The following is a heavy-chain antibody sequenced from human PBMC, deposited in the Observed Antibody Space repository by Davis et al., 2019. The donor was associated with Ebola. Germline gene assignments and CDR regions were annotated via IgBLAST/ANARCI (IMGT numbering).Heavy chain of an antibody. D-gene: IGHD6-19*01. CDR1: GYTFTSYA. J-gene: IGHJ6*02. V-gene: IGHV1-18*01. Sequence: ASVKVSCKASGYTFTSYAMHWVRQAPGQGLEWMGWINPHNGNTNYAQNLQGRVTMTTDTSTSTAYMELRSLRSDDTAVYYCARDASGSNYYYYGMDVWGQGTTVTVSS. CDR3: ARDASGSNYYYYGMDV. CDR2: INPHNGNT.